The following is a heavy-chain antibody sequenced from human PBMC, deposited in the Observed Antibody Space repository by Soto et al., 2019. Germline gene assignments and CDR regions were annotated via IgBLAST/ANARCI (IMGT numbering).Heavy chain of an antibody. D-gene: IGHD3-10*01. CDR3: AKDGRGSGSHYNSFGY. CDR1: GFTVGNNY. V-gene: IGHV3-53*01. Sequence: EVQLVESGGGLIQPGGSLKLSCAASGFTVGNNYMSWARQAPGKGLEWVSLIYSTGTKKYADSVKGRFTVSRDNAKNTLYLQMNSLRAEDTAVYYCAKDGRGSGSHYNSFGYWGQGTLVTVSS. J-gene: IGHJ4*02. CDR2: IYSTGTK.